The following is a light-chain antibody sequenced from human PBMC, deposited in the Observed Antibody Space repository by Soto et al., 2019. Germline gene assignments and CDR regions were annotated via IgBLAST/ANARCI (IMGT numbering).Light chain of an antibody. CDR2: AAS. CDR1: QSIRSY. Sequence: DIQMTQSPSSLSASVGDRVTITCRASQSIRSYLNWYQQKPGKAPKLLIYAASSLQSGVPSRFSGSGSGTDFTLTISSLQPEDFATYYCQQSYSTPPAWTFGQGTKVEIK. J-gene: IGKJ1*01. CDR3: QQSYSTPPAWT. V-gene: IGKV1-39*01.